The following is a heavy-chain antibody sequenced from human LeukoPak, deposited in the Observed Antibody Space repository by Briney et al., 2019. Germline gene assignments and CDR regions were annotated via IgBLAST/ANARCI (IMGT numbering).Heavy chain of an antibody. CDR2: IRDSGVNT. J-gene: IGHJ5*02. Sequence: PGGPLRLSCAASGFPFSTYGMSGVREAPGMGLECLSVIRDSGVNTHYPDTVKRRCTISRDNSKDTLHLQINSLRAEDTAVYYCAKGPTYSSGWLKWFDPWGQGISVTVSS. V-gene: IGHV3-23*01. CDR3: AKGPTYSSGWLKWFDP. CDR1: GFPFSTYG. D-gene: IGHD6-19*01.